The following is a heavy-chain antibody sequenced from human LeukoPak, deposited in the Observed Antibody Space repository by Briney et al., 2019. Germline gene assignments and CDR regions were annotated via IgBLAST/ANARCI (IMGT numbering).Heavy chain of an antibody. CDR3: AITIFGVVQPIPYY. Sequence: GGSLRLSCAASGFTFSSYAMSWVRQAPGKGREWVSSISSSSSYIYYADSLKGRFTISRDNAKNSLYLQMNSLRAEDTAVYYCAITIFGVVQPIPYYWGQGTLVTVSS. D-gene: IGHD3-3*01. V-gene: IGHV3-21*04. J-gene: IGHJ4*02. CDR2: ISSSSSYI. CDR1: GFTFSSYA.